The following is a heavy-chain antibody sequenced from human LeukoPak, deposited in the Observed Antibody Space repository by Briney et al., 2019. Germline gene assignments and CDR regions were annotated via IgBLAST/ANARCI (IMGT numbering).Heavy chain of an antibody. CDR1: GFTFSSYE. V-gene: IGHV3-48*03. J-gene: IGHJ4*02. CDR3: ARSGGIVATIHFDFDF. D-gene: IGHD5-12*01. CDR2: ISDGGATI. Sequence: PGGSLRLSCAASGFTFSSYEMNWVRQAPGKGLEWVSYISDGGATIYYADSVKGRFTISRDNAKNSLFLQMRSLRAEDTAVYYCARSGGIVATIHFDFDFWGQGTLVTVSS.